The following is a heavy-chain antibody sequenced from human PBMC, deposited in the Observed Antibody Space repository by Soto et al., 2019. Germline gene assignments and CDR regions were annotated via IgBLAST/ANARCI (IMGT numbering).Heavy chain of an antibody. CDR3: AGDPLPEY. V-gene: IGHV3-74*01. J-gene: IGHJ4*02. Sequence: VQLVESGGGLVRPGGSLRLYCVASGISFSRYWMHWFRQAPGKGLLWVSRISSDGNTVTYADSVKGRFTISRDNAKNTLYLEMNSLRADDTGVYYCAGDPLPEYWGQGTLVTVSS. CDR2: ISSDGNTV. CDR1: GISFSRYW. D-gene: IGHD2-2*01.